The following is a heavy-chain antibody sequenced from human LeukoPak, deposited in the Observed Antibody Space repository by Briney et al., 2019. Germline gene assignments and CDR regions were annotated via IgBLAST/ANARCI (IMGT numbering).Heavy chain of an antibody. Sequence: GSLRLSCAASGFTVSSNYMSWVRQAPGKGLEWVSVIYSGGSTYYADSVKGRFTISRDNAKNSVYLQMNSLRVEDTAVYYCAGSKSSSARFQLWGQGTLVTVSS. D-gene: IGHD2-15*01. CDR1: GFTVSSNY. CDR3: AGSKSSSARFQL. J-gene: IGHJ1*01. CDR2: IYSGGST. V-gene: IGHV3-53*01.